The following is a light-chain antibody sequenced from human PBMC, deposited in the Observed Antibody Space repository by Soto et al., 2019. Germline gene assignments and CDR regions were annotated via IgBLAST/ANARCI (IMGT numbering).Light chain of an antibody. Sequence: QSALTQPASVSGSPGQSITISCTGTSSDVGDYNYVSWYQQHPGKAPKLMIYEVSNRPSGVSNRFSGSKSGNTASLTISGLQAEDGADYYCNSYTSSSTLMVFGGGTKLTVL. J-gene: IGLJ2*01. CDR1: SSDVGDYNY. CDR3: NSYTSSSTLMV. V-gene: IGLV2-14*01. CDR2: EVS.